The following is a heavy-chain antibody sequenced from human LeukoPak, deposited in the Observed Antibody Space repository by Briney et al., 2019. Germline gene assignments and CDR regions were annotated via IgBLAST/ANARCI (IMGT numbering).Heavy chain of an antibody. J-gene: IGHJ4*02. V-gene: IGHV3-48*03. D-gene: IGHD6-13*01. Sequence: GGSLRLSCAASGFTFSSYEMNWVRQAPGKGLEWVSYISSGSTIYYADSVKGRFTISRDNAKNSLYLQMNSLRAEDTAVYYCARDYSSSWYEGAFDYWGQGTLVTVSS. CDR3: ARDYSSSWYEGAFDY. CDR2: ISSGSTI. CDR1: GFTFSSYE.